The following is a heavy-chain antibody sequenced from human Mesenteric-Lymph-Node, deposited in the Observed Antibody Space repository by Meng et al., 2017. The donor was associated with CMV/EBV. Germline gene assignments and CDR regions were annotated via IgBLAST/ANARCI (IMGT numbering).Heavy chain of an antibody. D-gene: IGHD2-8*01. CDR2: ISSSTFI. V-gene: IGHV3-21*06. CDR1: GFTFNTYN. CDR3: ARDQDTKHFDY. J-gene: IGHJ4*02. Sequence: GESLKISCAASGFTFNTYNMNWVRQAPGKGLEWVSSISSSTFIYYADSMKGRFTISRDNAKNSLYLQMNSLRVEDSAVYYCARDQDTKHFDYWGQGTLVTVSS.